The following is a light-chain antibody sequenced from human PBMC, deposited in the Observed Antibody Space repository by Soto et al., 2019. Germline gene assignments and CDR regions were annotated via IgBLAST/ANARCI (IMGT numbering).Light chain of an antibody. Sequence: DIVVTQSPDSLAASLGERATINCKSSQSVLYSPNNKNYLAWYQQKPRQPPKLLISWASTRESGVPDRFSGAVSGTDFTLTIIGLQAEDVAVYYCQQYYSTPRTFGQGTRVEI. CDR3: QQYYSTPRT. J-gene: IGKJ1*01. V-gene: IGKV4-1*01. CDR2: WAS. CDR1: QSVLYSPNNKNY.